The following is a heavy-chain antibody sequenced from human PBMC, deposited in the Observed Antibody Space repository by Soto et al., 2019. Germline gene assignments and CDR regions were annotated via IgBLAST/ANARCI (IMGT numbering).Heavy chain of an antibody. Sequence: QVQLQESGPGLVKPSETLSLSCTVSGGSISSYYWSWFRQSPGKRMEWIGYVHHSWASSYNPSLQRRVAISLDASKSQFSGKVTSVTATDTAVYFCARQGFGPRHGLVDVWGQGTTVTVSS. CDR3: ARQGFGPRHGLVDV. J-gene: IGHJ6*01. V-gene: IGHV4-59*08. D-gene: IGHD3-10*01. CDR1: GGSISSYY. CDR2: VHHSWAS.